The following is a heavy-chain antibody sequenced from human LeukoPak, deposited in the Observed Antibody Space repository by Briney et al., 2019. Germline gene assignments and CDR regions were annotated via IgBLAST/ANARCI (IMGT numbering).Heavy chain of an antibody. D-gene: IGHD6-19*01. V-gene: IGHV3-30*02. CDR1: GFTFSSYG. CDR2: IRYDGSNK. CDR3: ARDQNSGWYEDAFDI. Sequence: GGSLRLSCAASGFTFSSYGMHWVRQAPGKGLEWVAFIRYDGSNKYYADSVKGRFTISRDNSKNTLYLQMGSLRAEDMAVYYCARDQNSGWYEDAFDIWGQGTMVTVSS. J-gene: IGHJ3*02.